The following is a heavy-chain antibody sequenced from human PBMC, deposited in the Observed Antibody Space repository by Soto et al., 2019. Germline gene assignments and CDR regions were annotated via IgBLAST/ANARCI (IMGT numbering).Heavy chain of an antibody. CDR3: ARSTAPYCTNGVCYKYYYYYGMDV. V-gene: IGHV4-59*01. J-gene: IGHJ6*02. CDR1: GGSISSYY. CDR2: IYYSGST. Sequence: PSETLSLTCTVSGGSISSYYWSWIRQPPGKGLEWIGYIYYSGSTNYNPSLKSRVTISVDTSKNQFSLKLSSVTAADTAVYHCARSTAPYCTNGVCYKYYYYYGMDVWGQGTTVTVSS. D-gene: IGHD2-8*01.